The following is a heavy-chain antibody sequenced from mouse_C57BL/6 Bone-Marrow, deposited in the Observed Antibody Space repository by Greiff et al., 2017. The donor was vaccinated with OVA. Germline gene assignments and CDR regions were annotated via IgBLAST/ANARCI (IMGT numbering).Heavy chain of an antibody. CDR1: GYTFTGYW. Sequence: ESGAELMKPGASVKLSCKATGYTFTGYWIEWVKQRPGHGLEWIGEILPGGGSTNYNEKFKGKATFTADTSSNTAYMQLSSLTTEDSAIYDFARLLDWSYAMDYWGQGTSVTVSA. CDR3: ARLLDWSYAMDY. J-gene: IGHJ4*01. D-gene: IGHD1-1*01. CDR2: ILPGGGST. V-gene: IGHV1-9*01.